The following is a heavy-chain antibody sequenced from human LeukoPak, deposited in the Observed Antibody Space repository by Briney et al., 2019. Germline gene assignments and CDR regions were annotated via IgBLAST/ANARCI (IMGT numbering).Heavy chain of an antibody. Sequence: ASVKVSCTASGYTFTGYCMHWVRQAPGQGLEWMGRINPNSGGTNYAQKFQGRVTMTRDTSISTAYMELSRLRSDDTAVYYCAREVYGGHDYWGQGTLVTVSS. CDR1: GYTFTGYC. CDR3: AREVYGGHDY. D-gene: IGHD2-8*01. J-gene: IGHJ4*02. V-gene: IGHV1-2*06. CDR2: INPNSGGT.